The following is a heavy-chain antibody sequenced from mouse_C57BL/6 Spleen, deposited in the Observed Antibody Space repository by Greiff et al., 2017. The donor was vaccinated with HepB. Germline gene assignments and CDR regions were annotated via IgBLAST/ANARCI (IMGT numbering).Heavy chain of an antibody. CDR1: GYTFTSYW. Sequence: QVQLQQPGAELVRPGSSVKLSCKASGYTFTSYWMHWVKQRPIQGLEWIGNIDPSDSETHYNQKFKDKATLTVDKSSSTAYMQRSSLTSEDSAVYYCALYYYGSSYYFDYWGQGTTLTVSS. J-gene: IGHJ2*01. CDR3: ALYYYGSSYYFDY. CDR2: IDPSDSET. V-gene: IGHV1-52*01. D-gene: IGHD1-1*01.